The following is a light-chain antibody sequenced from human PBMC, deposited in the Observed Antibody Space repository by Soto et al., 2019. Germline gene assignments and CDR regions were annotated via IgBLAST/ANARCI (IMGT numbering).Light chain of an antibody. CDR3: QQYGSSPLT. J-gene: IGKJ4*01. V-gene: IGKV3-20*01. Sequence: IGLTQSPGTLSLSPGERATLSCRASQSVSSNLLAWYQQKPGQAPRLLIYGASSRATGIPDRFSGSGSGTDFTLTISRLEPEDFAVYYCQQYGSSPLTFGGGTNV. CDR2: GAS. CDR1: QSVSSNL.